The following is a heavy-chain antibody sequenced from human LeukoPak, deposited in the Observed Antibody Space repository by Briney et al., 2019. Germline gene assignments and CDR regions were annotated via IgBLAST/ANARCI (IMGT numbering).Heavy chain of an antibody. CDR2: ISAYNGNT. CDR1: GYTFTSYD. Sequence: GASVKVSCKASGYTFTSYDISWVRQAPGQGLEWMGWISAYNGNTNYAQKLQGRVTMTTDTSTSTAYMELRSLRSDDTAVYYCARGGLGYYDFWSGPSAFDYWGQGTLVTVSS. D-gene: IGHD3-3*01. CDR3: ARGGLGYYDFWSGPSAFDY. V-gene: IGHV1-18*01. J-gene: IGHJ4*02.